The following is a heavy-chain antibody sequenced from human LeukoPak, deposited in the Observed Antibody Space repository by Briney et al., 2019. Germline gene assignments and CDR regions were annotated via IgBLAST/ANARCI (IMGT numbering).Heavy chain of an antibody. D-gene: IGHD2-2*01. CDR2: IKQDGSEK. CDR3: ARDSTPYCSSTSCPTYYYYYGMDV. J-gene: IGHJ6*02. CDR1: GFTLSSYW. V-gene: IGHV3-7*01. Sequence: GGSLRLSCAASGFTLSSYWMSWVRQAPGKGLEWVANIKQDGSEKYYVDSVKGRFTISRDHAKNSLYLQMNSLRAEDTAVYYCARDSTPYCSSTSCPTYYYYYGMDVWGQGTTVTVSS.